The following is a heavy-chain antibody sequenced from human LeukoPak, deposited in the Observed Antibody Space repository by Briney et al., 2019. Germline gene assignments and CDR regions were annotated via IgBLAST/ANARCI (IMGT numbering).Heavy chain of an antibody. V-gene: IGHV1-69*04. J-gene: IGHJ5*02. CDR3: ARDVETDCSSTSCYYNWFDP. Sequence: SVKVSCKASGGTFSSYAISWVRQAPGQGLEWMGRIIPIFGIENYAQKFQGRVAITADKSTSTAYMELSSLRSEDTAVYYCARDVETDCSSTSCYYNWFDPWGQGTLVTVSS. D-gene: IGHD2-2*01. CDR1: GGTFSSYA. CDR2: IIPIFGIE.